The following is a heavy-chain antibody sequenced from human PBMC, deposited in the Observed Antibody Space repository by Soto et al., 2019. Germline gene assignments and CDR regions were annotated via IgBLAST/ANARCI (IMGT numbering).Heavy chain of an antibody. J-gene: IGHJ6*02. CDR3: ARRGYSSSWYYYYYYGMDV. CDR1: GYTFTSYS. CDR2: INPNGGNT. V-gene: IGHV1-46*01. D-gene: IGHD6-13*01. Sequence: ASVKVSCKASGYTFTSYSMHWVRQEPGQGLEWMGRINPNGGNTSYAQKFQGRVTMTRDTSISTAYMELSSLRSEDTAVYYCARRGYSSSWYYYYYYGMDVWGQGTTVTVSS.